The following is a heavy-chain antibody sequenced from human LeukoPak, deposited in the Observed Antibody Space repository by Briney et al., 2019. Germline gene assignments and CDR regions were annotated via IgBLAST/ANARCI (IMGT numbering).Heavy chain of an antibody. CDR1: GGSISSYY. CDR3: ARDSGYDSSGYFDY. Sequence: SETLSLTCAVSGGSISSYYWSWIRQPPGKGLEWIGYIYYSGSTNYNPSLKSRVTISVDTSKNQFSLKLSSVTAADTAVYYCARDSGYDSSGYFDYWGQGTLVTVSS. D-gene: IGHD3-22*01. V-gene: IGHV4-59*01. CDR2: IYYSGST. J-gene: IGHJ4*02.